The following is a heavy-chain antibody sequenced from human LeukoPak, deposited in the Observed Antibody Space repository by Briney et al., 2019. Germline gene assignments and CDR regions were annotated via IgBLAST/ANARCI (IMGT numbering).Heavy chain of an antibody. V-gene: IGHV1-2*02. CDR3: AREYYDTSGRKHAFKN. CDR1: GYTFADYY. CDR2: IDPDSGGT. D-gene: IGHD3-22*01. Sequence: ASVKVSCKASGYTFADYYLHWVRQAPVQGLEWMGSIDPDSGGTNYAQRFQGRVTMTRDTSISTANMELSSLGPDDTAVYYCAREYYDTSGRKHAFKNWGQGTMVTVSS. J-gene: IGHJ3*02.